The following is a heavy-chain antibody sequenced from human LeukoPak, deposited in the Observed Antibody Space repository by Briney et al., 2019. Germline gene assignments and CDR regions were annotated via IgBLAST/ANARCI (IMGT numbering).Heavy chain of an antibody. CDR2: IYSGGST. CDR1: GFSFSSYN. CDR3: ARDDSSGFGDAFDI. J-gene: IGHJ3*02. Sequence: PGGSLRLSCAASGFSFSSYNMNWVRQAPGKGLEWVSVIYSGGSTYYADSVKGRFTISRDNSKNTLYLQMNSLRAEDTAVYYCARDDSSGFGDAFDIWGQGTMVTVSS. D-gene: IGHD3-22*01. V-gene: IGHV3-66*01.